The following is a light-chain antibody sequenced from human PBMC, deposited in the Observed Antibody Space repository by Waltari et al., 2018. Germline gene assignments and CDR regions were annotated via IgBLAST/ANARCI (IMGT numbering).Light chain of an antibody. CDR2: EGP. V-gene: IGLV2-23*01. J-gene: IGLJ3*02. Sequence: QSALTQPASVSGSPGQSITISCPGTSGAGGGYNVVSWDPRHPGKVPKLIIYEGPKRPSGISDRFSGSKSGNTASLTISGLQTEDEAEYYCYSYAGSSTWVFGGGTQLTVV. CDR1: SGAGGGYNV. CDR3: YSYAGSSTWV.